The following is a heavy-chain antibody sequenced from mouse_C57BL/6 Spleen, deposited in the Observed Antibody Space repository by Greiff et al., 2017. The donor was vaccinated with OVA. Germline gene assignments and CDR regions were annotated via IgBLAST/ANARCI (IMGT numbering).Heavy chain of an antibody. CDR3: ARGICYDYLYYAMDY. CDR1: GYTFTSYW. D-gene: IGHD2-4*01. CDR2: IDPSDSET. V-gene: IGHV1-52*01. J-gene: IGHJ4*01. Sequence: QVQLQQPGAELVRPGSSVKLSCKASGYTFTSYWMHWVKQRPIQGLEWIGNIDPSDSETHYNQKFKDKATLTVDKSSSTAYMQLSSLTSEDSAVYYCARGICYDYLYYAMDYWGQGTSVTVSS.